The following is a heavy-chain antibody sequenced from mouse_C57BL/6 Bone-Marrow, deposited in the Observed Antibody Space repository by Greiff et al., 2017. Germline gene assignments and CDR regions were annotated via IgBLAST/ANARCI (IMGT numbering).Heavy chain of an antibody. CDR1: GFNIKDDY. V-gene: IGHV14-4*01. J-gene: IGHJ3*01. CDR3: STWGYFCAY. Sequence: EVKLMESGAELVRPGASVKLSCTASGFNIKDDYMHWVKQRPEQGLEWIGWIDPENGDTEYASKFQGKATITADTSSNTAYLQLRSLTSEDAAVYYCSTWGYFCAYWGQGTLVTVSA. D-gene: IGHD2-14*01. CDR2: IDPENGDT.